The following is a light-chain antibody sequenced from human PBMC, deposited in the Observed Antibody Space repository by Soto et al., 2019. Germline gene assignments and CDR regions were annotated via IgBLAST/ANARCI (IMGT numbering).Light chain of an antibody. J-gene: IGKJ5*01. V-gene: IGKV1-39*01. CDR3: QQCYSTPTSIT. CDR2: AAS. CDR1: QSISSY. Sequence: DIQMTQSPSSLSASVGDRVTITCRASQSISSYLNWYQQKPGKAPKLLIYAASSLQSGVPSRFSGSGSGTDFTLTISSLQPEDFATYYCQQCYSTPTSITFGQGTRLEIK.